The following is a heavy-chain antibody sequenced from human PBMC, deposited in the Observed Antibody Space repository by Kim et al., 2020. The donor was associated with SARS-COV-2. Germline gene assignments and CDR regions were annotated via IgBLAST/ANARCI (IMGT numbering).Heavy chain of an antibody. Sequence: GGSLRLSCAASGFTFDDYAMHWVRQAPGKGLEWVSGISWNSGSIGYADSVKGRFTISRDNAKNSLYLQMNSLRAEDTALYYCAKDKDKWELHAFDIWGQGTMVTVSS. CDR3: AKDKDKWELHAFDI. V-gene: IGHV3-9*01. CDR2: ISWNSGSI. J-gene: IGHJ3*02. CDR1: GFTFDDYA. D-gene: IGHD1-26*01.